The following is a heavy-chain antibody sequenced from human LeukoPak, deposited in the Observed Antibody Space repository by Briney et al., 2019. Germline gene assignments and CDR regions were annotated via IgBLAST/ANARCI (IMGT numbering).Heavy chain of an antibody. J-gene: IGHJ5*02. Sequence: SQTLSLTCAISRDSVSSNSVTWNWIRQSPSRGLEWLGRSYYRSTWYNDYAVSVRGRLTVNPDTSKNQFSLHLNSVTPVDTAVYYCARRLTQSACFAPWGQRILVTVSS. CDR3: ARRLTQSACFAP. D-gene: IGHD2-21*02. CDR1: RDSVSSNSVT. V-gene: IGHV6-1*01. CDR2: SYYRSTWYN.